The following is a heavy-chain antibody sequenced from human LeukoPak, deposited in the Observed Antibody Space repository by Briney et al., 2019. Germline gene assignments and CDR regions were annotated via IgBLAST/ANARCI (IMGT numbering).Heavy chain of an antibody. Sequence: ASVKVSCKAAGYSFTTFHINWVRQAPGQGPEWMGWVNPDTGNTGFAQKFQGRVTITQNNSVTTVYMELSSLTSEDTAVYYCAREASGYSYGLDAFDIWGQGTMVTVSS. CDR2: VNPDTGNT. J-gene: IGHJ3*02. CDR1: GYSFTTFH. D-gene: IGHD5-18*01. V-gene: IGHV1-8*03. CDR3: AREASGYSYGLDAFDI.